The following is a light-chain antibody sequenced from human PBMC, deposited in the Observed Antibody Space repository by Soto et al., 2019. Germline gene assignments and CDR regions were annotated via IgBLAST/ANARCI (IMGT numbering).Light chain of an antibody. CDR1: NIGSKS. Sequence: SYELTQPPSVSVAPGKTARITCGGNNIGSKSVHWYQQKPGQAPVLVIYYDSDRPSGIPERFSGSNSGNTATLTISRVEAGDEADYYCQVWDSSSDPKGVFGGGTKVTVL. J-gene: IGLJ2*01. CDR3: QVWDSSSDPKGV. CDR2: YDS. V-gene: IGLV3-21*04.